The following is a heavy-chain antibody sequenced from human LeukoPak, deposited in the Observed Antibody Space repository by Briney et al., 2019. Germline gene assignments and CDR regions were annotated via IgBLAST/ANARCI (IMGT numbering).Heavy chain of an antibody. D-gene: IGHD2-15*01. CDR1: GFTFDDYT. J-gene: IGHJ6*03. Sequence: GGSLRLSCAASGFTFDDYTMHWVRQAPGKGLEWVSLISWDGGSTYYADSVKGRFTISRDNSKNSLYLQMNSLRTEDTALYYCAKDHSSYYCYYMDVWGKGTTVTVSS. CDR3: AKDHSSYYCYYMDV. V-gene: IGHV3-43*01. CDR2: ISWDGGST.